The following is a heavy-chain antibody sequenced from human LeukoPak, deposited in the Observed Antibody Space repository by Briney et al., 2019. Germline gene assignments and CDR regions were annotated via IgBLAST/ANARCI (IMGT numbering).Heavy chain of an antibody. V-gene: IGHV3-21*01. Sequence: TGGSLRLSCAASGFTFSSYTMSWVRQAPGQGLEWVSSINDNSEYIYYANSVEGRFTVSRDNAKNSLFLHMNSLRAEDTAVYYCARQQYGAYDYDYWGQGTLVTVSS. D-gene: IGHD3-16*01. CDR1: GFTFSSYT. CDR3: ARQQYGAYDYDY. CDR2: INDNSEYI. J-gene: IGHJ4*02.